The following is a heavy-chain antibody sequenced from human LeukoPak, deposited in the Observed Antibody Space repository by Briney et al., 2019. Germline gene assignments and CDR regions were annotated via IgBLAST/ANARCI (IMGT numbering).Heavy chain of an antibody. V-gene: IGHV3-23*01. D-gene: IGHD2-15*01. CDR2: ISGSGGST. Sequence: PGGSLRLSCAASGFTFSSYAMSWVRQAPGKGLEWVSAISGSGGSTYYADSVKGRFTISRDNSKNMLYLQMNSLRAEDTAVYYCAKDDKGGCSGGSCYYFDYWGQGTLVTVSS. CDR3: AKDDKGGCSGGSCYYFDY. CDR1: GFTFSSYA. J-gene: IGHJ4*02.